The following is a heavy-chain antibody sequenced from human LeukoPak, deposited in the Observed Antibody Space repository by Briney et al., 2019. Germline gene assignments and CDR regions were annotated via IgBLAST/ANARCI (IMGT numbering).Heavy chain of an antibody. CDR1: GGSIATTNG. V-gene: IGHV4-4*02. J-gene: IGHJ4*02. CDR3: VTGDSGDNF. D-gene: IGHD6-19*01. Sequence: SETLSLTCGVSGGSIATTNGWSWVRQPPGRGLEWIGELSRSGSTNYIPSLKSRVTISVDESNNQFSLKLSSMTAANTAVYYCVTGDSGDNFWGQGTLVTV. CDR2: LSRSGST.